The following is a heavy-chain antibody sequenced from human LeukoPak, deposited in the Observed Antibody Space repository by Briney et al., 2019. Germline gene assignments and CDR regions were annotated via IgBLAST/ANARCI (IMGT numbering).Heavy chain of an antibody. CDR1: GGSFSGYY. D-gene: IGHD6-13*01. CDR2: IYTSGST. Sequence: SETLSLTCAVYGGSFSGYYWSWIRQPAGKGLEWIGRIYTSGSTNYNPSLKSRVTMSVDTSKNQFSLKLSSVTAADTAVYYCARENKAAAGYWYFDLWGRGTLVTVSS. J-gene: IGHJ2*01. V-gene: IGHV4-4*07. CDR3: ARENKAAAGYWYFDL.